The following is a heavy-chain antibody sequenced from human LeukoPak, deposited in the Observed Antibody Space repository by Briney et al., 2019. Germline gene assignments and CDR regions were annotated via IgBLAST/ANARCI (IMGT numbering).Heavy chain of an antibody. Sequence: SETLSLTCAVYGVSFSGYYWNWIRQPPGKGLEWIGEINHSGNTKYNPSLKSRVTISVDTSKNQFSLKLSSVTAADTALYYCASLYYDILTGYHDYWGQGTLVSVSS. CDR3: ASLYYDILTGYHDY. CDR2: INHSGNT. D-gene: IGHD3-9*01. V-gene: IGHV4-34*01. CDR1: GVSFSGYY. J-gene: IGHJ4*02.